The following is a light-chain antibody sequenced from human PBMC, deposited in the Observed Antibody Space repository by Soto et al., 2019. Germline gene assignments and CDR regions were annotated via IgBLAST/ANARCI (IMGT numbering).Light chain of an antibody. CDR1: QTIRLS. V-gene: IGKV1-5*01. Sequence: DIRRTQAPSNLSAFVGDRVTITCRASQTIRLSLAWYQQKPGKAPDLLISDASNLERGVPSRFSGSGSGTEFTLTISSLQPDDFATYYCQQYNSYWTVGPGTKVDSK. CDR2: DAS. CDR3: QQYNSYWT. J-gene: IGKJ1*01.